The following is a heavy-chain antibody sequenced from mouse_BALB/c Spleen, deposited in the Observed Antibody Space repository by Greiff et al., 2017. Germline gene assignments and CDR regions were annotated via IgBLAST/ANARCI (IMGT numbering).Heavy chain of an antibody. CDR2: ISSGGGST. J-gene: IGHJ3*01. D-gene: IGHD3-3*01. Sequence: DVMLVESGGGLVKPGGSLKLSCAASGFAFSSYDMSWVRQTPEKRLEWVAYISSGGGSTYYPDTVTGRFTISRDNAKNTLYLQMSSLKSEDTAMYYCARMGDRGFAYWGQGTLVTVSA. CDR1: GFAFSSYD. CDR3: ARMGDRGFAY. V-gene: IGHV5-12-1*01.